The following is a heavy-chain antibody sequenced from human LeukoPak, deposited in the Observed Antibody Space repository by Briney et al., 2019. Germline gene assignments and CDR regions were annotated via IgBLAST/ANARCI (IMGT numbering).Heavy chain of an antibody. CDR1: GFTFSSYA. V-gene: IGHV3-30-3*01. CDR3: ARAYSGSYYAPINY. Sequence: GGSLRLSCAASGFTFSSYAMHWVRQAPGKGLEWVAVISYDGSNKYCADSVKGRFTISRDNSKNTLYLQMNSLRAEDTAVYYCARAYSGSYYAPINYWGQGTLVTVSS. J-gene: IGHJ4*02. D-gene: IGHD1-26*01. CDR2: ISYDGSNK.